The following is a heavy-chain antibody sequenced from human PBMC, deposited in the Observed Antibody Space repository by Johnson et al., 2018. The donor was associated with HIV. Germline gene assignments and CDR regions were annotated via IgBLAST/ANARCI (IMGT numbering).Heavy chain of an antibody. V-gene: IGHV3-NL1*01. D-gene: IGHD3-16*01. Sequence: QVQLVESGGGVVQPGGSLRLSCVASGFTFSTYGMHWVRQAPGKGLEWLSVLYSDGRTYYADSVKGRFTISRDGSKNTLYLQMNSLRAGDTAVYYCARDGGFVGAFDIWGQGTMVTVSS. J-gene: IGHJ3*02. CDR2: LYSDGRT. CDR1: GFTFSTYG. CDR3: ARDGGFVGAFDI.